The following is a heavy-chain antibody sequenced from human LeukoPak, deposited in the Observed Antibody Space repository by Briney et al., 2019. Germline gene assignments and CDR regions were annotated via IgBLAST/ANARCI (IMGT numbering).Heavy chain of an antibody. J-gene: IGHJ4*02. Sequence: GASVKVSCKASGYTFTSYGISWVRQAPGQGLEWMGWISAYNGNTNYAQKLQGRVTMTRDTSISTAYMELSRLRSDDTAVYYCARDGVTIFGVVTIDYWGQGTLVTVSS. CDR3: ARDGVTIFGVVTIDY. D-gene: IGHD3-3*01. CDR2: ISAYNGNT. V-gene: IGHV1-18*01. CDR1: GYTFTSYG.